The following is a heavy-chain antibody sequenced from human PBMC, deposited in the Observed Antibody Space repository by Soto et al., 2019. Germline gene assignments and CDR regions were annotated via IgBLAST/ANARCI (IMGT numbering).Heavy chain of an antibody. J-gene: IGHJ5*02. CDR1: GFTFSSHW. D-gene: IGHD3-10*01. Sequence: EVQLVESGGGLVQPGGSLRLSCAASGFTFSSHWMLWVRQAPGKGLVWVSRINSDGSSTRYADFVRGRFTISRDNAKNTLYLQMNSVTAEVTAVYYCAKDRPGSYLVFDPRSQGTLVTVSS. V-gene: IGHV3-74*01. CDR3: AKDRPGSYLVFDP. CDR2: INSDGSST.